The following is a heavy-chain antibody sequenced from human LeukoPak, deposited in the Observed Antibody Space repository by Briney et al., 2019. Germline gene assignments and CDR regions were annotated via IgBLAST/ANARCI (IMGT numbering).Heavy chain of an antibody. V-gene: IGHV4-59*01. D-gene: IGHD7-27*01. J-gene: IGHJ3*02. CDR2: IYYSGST. CDR1: GGSISSYY. CDR3: TRDHRLGIDAFDI. Sequence: PSETLSLTCTVSGGSISSYYWSWIRQPPGKGLEWIGYIYYSGSTNYNPSLKSRVTISVDTSKNQFSLKLSSVTAADTAVYYCTRDHRLGIDAFDIWGQGTMVTVSS.